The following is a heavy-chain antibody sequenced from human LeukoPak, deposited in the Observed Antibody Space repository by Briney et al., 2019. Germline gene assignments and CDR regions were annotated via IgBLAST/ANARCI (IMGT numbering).Heavy chain of an antibody. J-gene: IGHJ3*02. D-gene: IGHD2-2*02. CDR2: IYTSGSTSGST. Sequence: PSETLSLTCIVSGGSISSGTYYWNWIRQPAGKGLEWIGRIYTSGSTSGSTSCNPSLKSRVTISVDTSKNQFSLKLSSVTAADTAVYYCARDLDCSSTSCYRGAWADDAFDIWGQGTMVTVSS. V-gene: IGHV4-61*02. CDR1: GGSISSGTYY. CDR3: ARDLDCSSTSCYRGAWADDAFDI.